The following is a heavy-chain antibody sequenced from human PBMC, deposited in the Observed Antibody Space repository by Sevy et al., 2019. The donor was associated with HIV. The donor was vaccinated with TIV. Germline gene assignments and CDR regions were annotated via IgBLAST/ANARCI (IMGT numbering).Heavy chain of an antibody. D-gene: IGHD6-6*01. CDR3: AKDGGSIAARPEVYYYYYMDV. J-gene: IGHJ6*03. CDR2: ISGSGGST. V-gene: IGHV3-23*01. Sequence: GGSLRLSCAASGFTFSSYAMSWVRQAPGKGLEWVSAISGSGGSTYYADSVKGRFTISRDNSKNTLYLQMNSLRAEDTAVYYCAKDGGSIAARPEVYYYYYMDVWGKGTTVTVSS. CDR1: GFTFSSYA.